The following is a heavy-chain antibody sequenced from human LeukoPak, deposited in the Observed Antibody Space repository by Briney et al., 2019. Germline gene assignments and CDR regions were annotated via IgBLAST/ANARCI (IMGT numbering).Heavy chain of an antibody. CDR1: GFTFSSYS. CDR3: ARFGGSNYYNY. CDR2: ISSSSSYI. D-gene: IGHD3-16*01. J-gene: IGHJ4*02. Sequence: PGGSLRLSCAASGFTFSSYSMNWVRQAPGKGLEWVSSISSSSSYIYYADSVKGRFTISRDNAKNSLYLQMNSLRAEDTAVYFCARFGGSNYYNYWGQGTLVTVSS. V-gene: IGHV3-21*01.